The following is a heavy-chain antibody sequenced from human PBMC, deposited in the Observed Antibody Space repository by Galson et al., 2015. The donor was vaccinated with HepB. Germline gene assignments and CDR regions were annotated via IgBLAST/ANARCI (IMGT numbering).Heavy chain of an antibody. V-gene: IGHV3-49*04. CDR2: IRSKTYGATT. CDR1: GFTFGDYA. J-gene: IGHJ4*02. CDR3: TRLRSTYVDY. Sequence: SLRLSCAASGFTFGDYAMSWVRQAPGEGLEWVGLIRSKTYGATTEYAASVKGRFTISRDDSKSVAYLQMNSLKTEDTAVYYCTRLRSTYVDYWGQGTLVTVSS.